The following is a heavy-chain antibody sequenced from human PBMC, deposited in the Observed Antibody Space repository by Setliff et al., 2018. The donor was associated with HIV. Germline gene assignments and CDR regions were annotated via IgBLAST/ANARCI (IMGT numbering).Heavy chain of an antibody. CDR2: IIPILGVA. CDR1: RSTFNSHT. D-gene: IGHD3-16*02. J-gene: IGHJ3*02. Sequence: SVKVSCKASRSTFNSHTINWVRQAPGQGLDWMGRIIPILGVANYAQKFQGRVTITTDESTSTAYMELSSLRSEDTAVYYCAIANYDYVWGSYRPPDAFDIWGQGTMVTVSS. CDR3: AIANYDYVWGSYRPPDAFDI. V-gene: IGHV1-69*16.